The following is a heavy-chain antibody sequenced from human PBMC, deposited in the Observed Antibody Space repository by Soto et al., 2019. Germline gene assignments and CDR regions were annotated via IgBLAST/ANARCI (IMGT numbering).Heavy chain of an antibody. Sequence: QVQLVQSGAEVKKPGSSVKVSCKASGGTFSSYTISWVRQAHGHGLEWMGRIIPILGIANYAQKFQGRVTITADKSTSTGYMELSSLRSEDTAVSYCARGGGCGGDCYSDAFDIWGQGTMVTVSS. CDR3: ARGGGCGGDCYSDAFDI. D-gene: IGHD2-21*02. V-gene: IGHV1-69*02. CDR2: IIPILGIA. CDR1: GGTFSSYT. J-gene: IGHJ3*02.